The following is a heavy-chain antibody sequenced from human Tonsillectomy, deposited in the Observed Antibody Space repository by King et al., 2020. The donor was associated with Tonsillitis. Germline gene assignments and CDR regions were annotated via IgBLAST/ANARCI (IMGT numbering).Heavy chain of an antibody. J-gene: IGHJ4*02. D-gene: IGHD6-19*01. CDR2: ISAYNDNP. CDR1: GYTFTSYG. CDR3: ARERDVAGLFFAY. Sequence: QLVQSGAEVKKPGASVRVSCKTSGYTFTSYGISWVRQAPGQGLEWMGWISAYNDNPNYAQTLQGRVTMTTDTSTSTDYMELRSLRSDDTAVYYCARERDVAGLFFAYWGQGTLVTVSS. V-gene: IGHV1-18*04.